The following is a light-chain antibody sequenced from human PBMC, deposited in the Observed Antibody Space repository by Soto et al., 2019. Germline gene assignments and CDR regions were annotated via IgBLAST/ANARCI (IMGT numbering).Light chain of an antibody. CDR3: QQYNGYWT. CDR1: QSISDS. J-gene: IGKJ1*01. V-gene: IGKV1-5*03. CDR2: EAS. Sequence: DIQMTQSPSTLSASVGDRVTITCRASQSISDSLAWYQQKPGKAPKLLIYEASPLKSGVPSRFSGSRSGTEDTITIRSLQPDDFAIYYCQQYNGYWTLGQGTKVEIK.